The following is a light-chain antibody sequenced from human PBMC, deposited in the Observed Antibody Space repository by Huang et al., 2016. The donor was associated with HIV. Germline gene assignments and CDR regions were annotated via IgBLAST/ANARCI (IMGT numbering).Light chain of an antibody. V-gene: IGKV1-39*01. Sequence: DIQMTQSPSSLSASLGDRVTITCRASQSISNYLNWYQQKPGKAPKLLIYAASTLQSGVPSRFSGRGSGTDFTLTISSLQPEDFATYYCQQSYSTPITFGQGTRLDIK. CDR2: AAS. CDR3: QQSYSTPIT. J-gene: IGKJ5*01. CDR1: QSISNY.